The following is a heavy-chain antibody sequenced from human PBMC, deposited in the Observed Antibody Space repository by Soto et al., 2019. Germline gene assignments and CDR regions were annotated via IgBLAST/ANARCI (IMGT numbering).Heavy chain of an antibody. J-gene: IGHJ4*02. CDR1: GFTFSSYA. CDR2: ISYDGSNK. Sequence: GGSLRLSCAASGFTFSSYAMHWVRQAPGKGLEWVAVISYDGSNKYYADSVKGRFTISRDNSKNTLYLQMNSLRAEDTAVYYCARDPSPYYYDSSGYYPGVQYYFDYWGQGTLVTVSS. CDR3: ARDPSPYYYDSSGYYPGVQYYFDY. D-gene: IGHD3-22*01. V-gene: IGHV3-30-3*01.